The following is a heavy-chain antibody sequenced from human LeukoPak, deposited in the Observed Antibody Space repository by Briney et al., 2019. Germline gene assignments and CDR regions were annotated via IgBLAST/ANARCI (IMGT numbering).Heavy chain of an antibody. CDR1: GGSISSYY. CDR2: IYYSGST. CDR3: ARRAHSNPLYYYYYMDV. D-gene: IGHD2/OR15-2a*01. J-gene: IGHJ6*03. Sequence: PSETLSLTCTVSGGSISSYYWSWIRQPPGKGLEWIGYIYYSGSTNYNPSLKSRVTISVDTSKNQFSLKLSSVTAADTAVYYCARRAHSNPLYYYYYMDVWGKGTTVTVSS. V-gene: IGHV4-59*01.